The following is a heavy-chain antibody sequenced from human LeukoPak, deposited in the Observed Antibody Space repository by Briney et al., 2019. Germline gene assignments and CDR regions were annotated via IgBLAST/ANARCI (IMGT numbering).Heavy chain of an antibody. V-gene: IGHV3-11*01. J-gene: IGHJ4*02. D-gene: IGHD3-10*01. CDR2: ISSSGSTI. CDR3: ARTYYYGSGSSVLGY. Sequence: PGGSLRLSCAASGFTFSDYYMSWIRQAPGKGLEWVSYISSSGSTIYYADSVKGRFTISRDNAKNSLYLQMNSLRAEDTAVYYCARTYYYGSGSSVLGYWGQGTLVTVSS. CDR1: GFTFSDYY.